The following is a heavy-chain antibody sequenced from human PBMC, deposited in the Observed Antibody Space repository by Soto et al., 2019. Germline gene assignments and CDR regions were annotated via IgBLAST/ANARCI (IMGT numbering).Heavy chain of an antibody. D-gene: IGHD6-6*01. V-gene: IGHV3-30*18. CDR1: GFTFSSYG. CDR2: ISYDGSNK. Sequence: GESLKISCAASGFTFSSYGMHWVRQAPGKGLEWVAVISYDGSNKYYADSVKGRFTISRDNSKNTLYLQMNSLRAEDTAVYYCAKDSIAARPEGGVDYWGQGTLVTVSS. CDR3: AKDSIAARPEGGVDY. J-gene: IGHJ4*02.